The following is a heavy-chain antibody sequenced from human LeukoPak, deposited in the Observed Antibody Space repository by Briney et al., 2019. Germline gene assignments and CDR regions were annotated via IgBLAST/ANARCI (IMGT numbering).Heavy chain of an antibody. Sequence: GGSLRLSCAASGFTFSSYGMHWVRQAPGKGLEWVAVISYDGSNKYYADSVKGRFTISRDNSKNTLYLQMNSLRAEDTAVYYCSVGVCYYYGMDVWGQGTTVTVSS. J-gene: IGHJ6*02. CDR2: ISYDGSNK. CDR1: GFTFSSYG. V-gene: IGHV3-30*03. CDR3: SVGVCYYYGMDV. D-gene: IGHD3-10*01.